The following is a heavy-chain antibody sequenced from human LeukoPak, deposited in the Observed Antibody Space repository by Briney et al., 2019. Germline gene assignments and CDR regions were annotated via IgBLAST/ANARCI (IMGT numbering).Heavy chain of an antibody. CDR3: AGGYYDSFGGY. Sequence: GGSLRLSCAASGFTFSTCAMSWVRQAPGEGLEWVSAISDGGTRTYYADAVRGRFTISRDNTKNTLYLQMDSLRAVDTAVYYCAGGYYDSFGGYWGQGTLVTVSS. CDR1: GFTFSTCA. V-gene: IGHV3-23*01. D-gene: IGHD3-22*01. CDR2: ISDGGTRT. J-gene: IGHJ4*02.